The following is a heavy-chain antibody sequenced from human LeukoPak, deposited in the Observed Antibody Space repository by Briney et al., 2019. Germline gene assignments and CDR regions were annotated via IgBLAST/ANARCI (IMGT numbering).Heavy chain of an antibody. CDR1: GGSISSSSYY. J-gene: IGHJ4*02. CDR2: IYHSGST. V-gene: IGHV4-39*07. Sequence: PSETLSLTCTVSGGSISSSSYYWGWIRQPPGKGLEWIGSIYHSGSTYYNPSLKSRVTISVDTSKNQFSLKLSSVTAADTAVYYCARDHSGFGELGWFDYWGQGTLVTVSS. CDR3: ARDHSGFGELGWFDY. D-gene: IGHD3-10*01.